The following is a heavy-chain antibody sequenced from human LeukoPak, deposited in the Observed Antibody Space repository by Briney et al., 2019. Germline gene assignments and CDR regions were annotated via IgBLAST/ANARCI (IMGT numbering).Heavy chain of an antibody. CDR1: GFTFSGFA. CDR2: ITSNVASG. D-gene: IGHD3-10*01. CDR3: VKDVWGGEARGEGFDY. J-gene: IGHJ4*02. V-gene: IGHV3-9*03. Sequence: GGSLRLSCAASGFTFSGFAMHWVRQAPGKGLEWISGITSNVASGVYPDSVKGRFTIARDNSKNSLYLQMNSLRVEDMALYYCVKDVWGGEARGEGFDYWGQGTLVTVSA.